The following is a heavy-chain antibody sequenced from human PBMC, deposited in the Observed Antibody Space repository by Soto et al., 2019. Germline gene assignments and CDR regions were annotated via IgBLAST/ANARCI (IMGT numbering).Heavy chain of an antibody. CDR1: GYSISSGYF. J-gene: IGHJ4*02. CDR2: IFHSGIT. V-gene: IGHV4-38-2*01. CDR3: ARTDYFDY. Sequence: PSETLSLTCAVSGYSISSGYFWGWIRQPPGKGLEWIGSIFHSGITYYNPSLKSRVTISVVTSKNQFSLKLRSVTAADTAVYYCARTDYFDYWGQGTLVTVSS.